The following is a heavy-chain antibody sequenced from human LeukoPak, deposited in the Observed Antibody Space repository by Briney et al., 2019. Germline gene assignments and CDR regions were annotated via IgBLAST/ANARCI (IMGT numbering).Heavy chain of an antibody. J-gene: IGHJ4*02. Sequence: SESLSLTCVVSRGSISSSRWWRWVRQPTGKGLEWIGEIYHSGSTNYNPSLKSRVTISVDKSKNQFSLKLSSVTAADTAVYYCARATQGMVRGVIITDWGQGTLVTVSS. CDR3: ARATQGMVRGVIITD. CDR1: RGSISSSRW. V-gene: IGHV4/OR15-8*01. D-gene: IGHD3-10*01. CDR2: IYHSGST.